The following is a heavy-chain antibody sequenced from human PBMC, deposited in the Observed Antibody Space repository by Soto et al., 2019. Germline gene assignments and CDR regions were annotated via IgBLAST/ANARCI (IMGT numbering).Heavy chain of an antibody. D-gene: IGHD3-3*01. J-gene: IGHJ5*02. CDR3: ARDPVLRFLGWSPARFNCFDP. CDR2: IYHSGST. V-gene: IGHV4-38-2*02. Sequence: SETLSLTCAVSGYSISSGYYLGWIRQPPGKGLEWIGSIYHSGSTYYNPSLKSRVTISVDTSKNQFSLKLSSVTAADTAVYYFARDPVLRFLGWSPARFNCFDPWGQGTLVTVSS. CDR1: GYSISSGYY.